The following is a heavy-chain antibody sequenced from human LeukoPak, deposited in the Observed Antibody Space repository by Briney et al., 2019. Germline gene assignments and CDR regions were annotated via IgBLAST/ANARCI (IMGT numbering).Heavy chain of an antibody. J-gene: IGHJ4*02. CDR2: ISYDGSNK. V-gene: IGHV3-30*03. CDR1: GFTFSSYG. Sequence: SGGSLRLSCAASGFTFSSYGMHWVRQAPGKGLEWVAVISYDGSNKYYADSVKGRFTISRDNSKNTLYLQMNSLRAEDTAVYYCARERRTSYDSSGYYDWGQGTLVTVSS. D-gene: IGHD3-22*01. CDR3: ARERRTSYDSSGYYD.